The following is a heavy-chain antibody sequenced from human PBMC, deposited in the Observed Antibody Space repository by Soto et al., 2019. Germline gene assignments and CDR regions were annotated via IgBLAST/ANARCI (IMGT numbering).Heavy chain of an antibody. D-gene: IGHD6-6*01. CDR1: GGSISSGGYY. J-gene: IGHJ3*01. CDR2: IYYSGST. V-gene: IGHV4-31*03. Sequence: SETLSLTCTVSGGSISSGGYYWSWIRQHPGKGLEWIGYIYYSGSTYYNPSLKSRVTISVDTSKNQFSLKLSSVTAADTAVYYCARVATIRYSSSLSDQWGQGTMVTVSS. CDR3: ARVATIRYSSSLSDQ.